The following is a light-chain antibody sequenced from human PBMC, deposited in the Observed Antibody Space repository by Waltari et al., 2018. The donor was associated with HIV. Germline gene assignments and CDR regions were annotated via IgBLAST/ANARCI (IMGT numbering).Light chain of an antibody. J-gene: IGKJ1*01. CDR3: QQYNKWPET. Sequence: VLTQSPIVLSVSHGEGVSFPCRASQALDNTCAWYQQTPGQSPRLLIYSASSRAAGIPSRFSGSGSGTDFNLTVSSLQSEDFATYFCQQYNKWPETFGQGTKVEIK. V-gene: IGKV3D-15*01. CDR1: QALDNT. CDR2: SAS.